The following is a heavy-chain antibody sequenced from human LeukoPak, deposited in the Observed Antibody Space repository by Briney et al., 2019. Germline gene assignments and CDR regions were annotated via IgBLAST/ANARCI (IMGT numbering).Heavy chain of an antibody. J-gene: IGHJ4*02. D-gene: IGHD1-26*01. V-gene: IGHV3-21*06. CDR1: GFTFTSYN. CDR3: ARLAGGSSH. CDR2: ITSSSSYI. Sequence: GGSLRLSCAASGFTFTSYNMNWVRQAPGKGLEWVSSITSSSSYIYYADSVKGRFTISRDNAKNSLYLQMDSLRVEDTAEYYCARLAGGSSHWGQGTLVTVSS.